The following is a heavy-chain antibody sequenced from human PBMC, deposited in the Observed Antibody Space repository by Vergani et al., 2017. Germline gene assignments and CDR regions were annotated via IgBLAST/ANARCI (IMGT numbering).Heavy chain of an antibody. CDR3: ARDSRYCSSTSCYVGRDWFDP. D-gene: IGHD2-2*01. CDR2: INPSGGST. J-gene: IGHJ5*02. Sequence: QVQLVQSGAEVKKPGASVKVSCKASGYTFTSYYMHWVRQAPGQGLEWMGIINPSGGSTSYAQKFQGRVTMTRDTSTSTVYMELSSLRSEVTAVYYCARDSRYCSSTSCYVGRDWFDPWGQGTLVTVSS. CDR1: GYTFTSYY. V-gene: IGHV1-46*01.